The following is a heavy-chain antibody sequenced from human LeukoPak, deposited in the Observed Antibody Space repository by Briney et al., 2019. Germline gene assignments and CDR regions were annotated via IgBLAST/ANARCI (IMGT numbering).Heavy chain of an antibody. Sequence: ASVKVSCKASGYTFTSYYMHWVRQAPGQGLEWMGIINPSGGSTSYAQKFQGRVTMTRDMSTSTVYMELSSLRSEDTAVYYYARANGSLWYWFDPWGQGTLVTVSS. V-gene: IGHV1-46*01. CDR3: ARANGSLWYWFDP. J-gene: IGHJ5*02. D-gene: IGHD2-21*01. CDR2: INPSGGST. CDR1: GYTFTSYY.